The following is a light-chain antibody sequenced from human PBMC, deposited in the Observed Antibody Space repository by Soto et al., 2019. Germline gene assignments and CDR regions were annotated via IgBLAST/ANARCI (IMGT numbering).Light chain of an antibody. J-gene: IGKJ1*01. V-gene: IGKV4-1*01. CDR1: QSLLYSTNNKNH. Sequence: DIVMTQSPDSLAVSLGERATINCKSSQSLLYSTNNKNHLVWYQQKAGQPPKMLIYWASTRESGVPDRFSGSGSGTDFTLTISSLQAEDVAVYYCQQYYSSPCTLGQGTKVEIK. CDR3: QQYYSSPCT. CDR2: WAS.